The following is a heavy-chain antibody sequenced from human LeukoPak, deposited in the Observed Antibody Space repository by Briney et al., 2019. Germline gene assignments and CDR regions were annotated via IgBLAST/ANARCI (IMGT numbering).Heavy chain of an antibody. CDR3: AKWGCSGGSCYPFDY. CDR1: GGTFSSYA. V-gene: IGHV1-69*06. D-gene: IGHD2-15*01. J-gene: IGHJ4*02. Sequence: ASVKVSCKASGGTFSSYAISWVRQAPGQGLEWMGGIIPIFGTANYAQKFQGRVTITADKSTSTAHMELSSLRSEDTAIYYCAKWGCSGGSCYPFDYWGQGTLVTVSS. CDR2: IIPIFGTA.